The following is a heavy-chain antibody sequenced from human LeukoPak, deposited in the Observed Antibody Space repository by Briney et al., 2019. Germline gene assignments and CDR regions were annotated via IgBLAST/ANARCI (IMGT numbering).Heavy chain of an antibody. CDR3: ASLDIVVVVAATLADWFDP. CDR1: GFTFSSYE. V-gene: IGHV3-48*03. D-gene: IGHD2-15*01. J-gene: IGHJ5*02. Sequence: SGGSLRLSCAASGFTFSSYEMNWVRQAPGKGLEWVSYISSSGSTIYYADSVKGRFTISRDNAKNSLYLQMNSLRAEDTAVYYCASLDIVVVVAATLADWFDPWGQGTLVTVSS. CDR2: ISSSGSTI.